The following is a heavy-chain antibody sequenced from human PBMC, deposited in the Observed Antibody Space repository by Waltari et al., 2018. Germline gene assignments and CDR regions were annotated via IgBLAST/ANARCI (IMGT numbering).Heavy chain of an antibody. J-gene: IGHJ4*02. D-gene: IGHD6-19*01. CDR1: VFTSGNYW. Sequence: EVQLVESGGGLVQPGGSLRLSGAASVFTSGNYWVPWVRQAPGRGLVWVSRINGDGYRTDYADSVTGRFTVSRDNARNTVYLQMNSLRAEDTAVYYCARLEAEQWLGDYWGQGTLVTVSS. CDR3: ARLEAEQWLGDY. V-gene: IGHV3-74*01. CDR2: INGDGYRT.